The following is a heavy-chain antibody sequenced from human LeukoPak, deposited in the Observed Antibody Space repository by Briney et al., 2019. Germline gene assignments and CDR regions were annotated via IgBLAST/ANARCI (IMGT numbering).Heavy chain of an antibody. Sequence: GGSLQLSCAVSGLTFSSSWMDWVRQAPGKGLEWVASINPDGNKKYSADSVKGRFTISRDNAENSLYLQMNSLRVEDTAFYYCARDLAYSRLDYWGQGMLVTVSS. CDR3: ARDLAYSRLDY. V-gene: IGHV3-7*01. CDR1: GLTFSSSW. CDR2: INPDGNKK. J-gene: IGHJ4*02. D-gene: IGHD5-18*01.